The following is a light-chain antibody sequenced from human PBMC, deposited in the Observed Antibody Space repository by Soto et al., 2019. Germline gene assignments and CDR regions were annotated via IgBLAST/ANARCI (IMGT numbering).Light chain of an antibody. J-gene: IGLJ1*01. Sequence: QSVLTQPPSVSGAPGQTVTISCIGSGTNFGAGFDVHWYQQFPGTAPKLLIYGNKSRPSGVPDRFSGSKSGTSASLTITGLQPEDEADYYCQSYDISLHNYVFGTGTKLTVL. CDR2: GNK. CDR1: GTNFGAGFD. V-gene: IGLV1-40*01. CDR3: QSYDISLHNYV.